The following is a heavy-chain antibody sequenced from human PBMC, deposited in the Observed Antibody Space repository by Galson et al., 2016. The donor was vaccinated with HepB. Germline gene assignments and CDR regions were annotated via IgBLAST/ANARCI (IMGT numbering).Heavy chain of an antibody. CDR3: ARETHSYGPQTSDY. CDR2: IIPIFGKP. Sequence: SVKVSCKAFGGTFSSDAIIWVRQAPGQGLEWMGGIIPIFGKPNYAQKFQGRVTITADESTSTAYMELSSLRSEDTAVYYCARETHSYGPQTSDYWGQGTLVTVSS. V-gene: IGHV1-69*13. D-gene: IGHD5-18*01. J-gene: IGHJ4*02. CDR1: GGTFSSDA.